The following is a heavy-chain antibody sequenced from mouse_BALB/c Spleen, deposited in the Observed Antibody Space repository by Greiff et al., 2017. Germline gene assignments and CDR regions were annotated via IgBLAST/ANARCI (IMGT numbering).Heavy chain of an antibody. CDR1: GFAFSSYD. CDR3: ARGD. Sequence: EVHLVESGGGLVKPGGSLKLSCAASGFAFSSYDMSWVRQTPEKRLEWVAYISSGGGSTYYPDTVKGRFTISRDNAKNTLYLQMSSLKSEDTAMYYCARGDWGQGTLVTVSA. CDR2: ISSGGGST. J-gene: IGHJ3*01. V-gene: IGHV5-12-1*01.